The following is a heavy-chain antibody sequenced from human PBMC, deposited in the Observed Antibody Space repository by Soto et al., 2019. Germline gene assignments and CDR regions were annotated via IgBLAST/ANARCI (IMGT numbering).Heavy chain of an antibody. J-gene: IGHJ6*01. CDR2: IIPIFPTA. Sequence: QVQLVQSGAELKKPGSSVRVSCQASGGTFSSYSVNWVRQAPGQGLEWMGGIIPIFPTADHAQRFQGRVTITADKSTTTAYMELSSLRSDDTAVYYCASRTSVFGVVAMGGLDVWGQGTTVTVSS. CDR1: GGTFSSYS. V-gene: IGHV1-69*14. D-gene: IGHD3-3*01. CDR3: ASRTSVFGVVAMGGLDV.